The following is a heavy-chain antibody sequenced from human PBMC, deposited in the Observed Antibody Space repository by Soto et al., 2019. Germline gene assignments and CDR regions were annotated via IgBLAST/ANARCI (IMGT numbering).Heavy chain of an antibody. CDR1: GFTFSSYA. V-gene: IGHV3-23*01. D-gene: IGHD1-26*01. Sequence: EVQLLEFGGGLVQPGRSLRLSCAASGFTFSSYAFTWVRQAPGRGLEWVSSISGSGSSIYYADSVKGRFTFSRDNSKNTLSLQMNSLRVEDTAVYYCARIIDGAGSDYWGQGTLVTVSS. CDR2: ISGSGSSI. CDR3: ARIIDGAGSDY. J-gene: IGHJ4*02.